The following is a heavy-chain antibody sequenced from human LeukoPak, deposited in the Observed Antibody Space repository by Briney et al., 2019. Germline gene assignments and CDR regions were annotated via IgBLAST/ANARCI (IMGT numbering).Heavy chain of an antibody. D-gene: IGHD3-10*01. CDR1: GGSISSYY. J-gene: IGHJ5*02. V-gene: IGHV4-4*07. CDR3: ARDRILWFREQFDP. CDR2: IYTSGST. Sequence: SETLSLTSTVSGGSISSYYWIWIRQPAGKGLEWIGRIYTSGSTNYNPSLKSRVTMSVDTSKNQFSLKLSSVTAADTAVYYCARDRILWFREQFDPWGQGTLVTVSS.